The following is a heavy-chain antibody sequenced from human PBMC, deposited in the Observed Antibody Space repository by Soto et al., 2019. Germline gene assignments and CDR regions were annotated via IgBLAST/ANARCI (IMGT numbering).Heavy chain of an antibody. D-gene: IGHD6-19*01. J-gene: IGHJ4*02. V-gene: IGHV3-48*01. CDR2: ISSSSSTI. CDR1: GFTFSSYS. CDR3: AKERSSGWSFDY. Sequence: GGSLRLSCAASGFTFSSYSMNWVRQAPGKGLEWLSCISSSSSTIYYADSVKGRFTISRDNSKNTLYLQMNSLRAEDTAVFYCAKERSSGWSFDYWGQGTLVTVSS.